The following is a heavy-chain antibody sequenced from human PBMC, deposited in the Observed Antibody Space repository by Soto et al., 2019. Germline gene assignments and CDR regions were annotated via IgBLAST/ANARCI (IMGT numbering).Heavy chain of an antibody. V-gene: IGHV3-66*01. J-gene: IGHJ4*02. D-gene: IGHD3-16*01. CDR3: ARGRGSTGYLDREHYFDY. CDR2: IDIGGNT. Sequence: EVQMVESGGGVVQPGGSLRLSCAASGFSVTNNYMNWVRQAPGKGLEWVSIIDIGGNTYYADSVKDRFTISRDDSKNTLYLQMDSLRPEDTAVYFCARGRGSTGYLDREHYFDYWGQGTLVTVSP. CDR1: GFSVTNNY.